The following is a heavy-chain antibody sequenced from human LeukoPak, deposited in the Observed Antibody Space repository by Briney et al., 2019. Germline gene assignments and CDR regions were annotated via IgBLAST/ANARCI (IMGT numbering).Heavy chain of an antibody. D-gene: IGHD5-24*01. CDR2: IGIDSGNT. CDR1: GFTLGDYS. V-gene: IGHV3-48*01. CDR3: ARDYKYAFDN. J-gene: IGHJ4*02. Sequence: PGGSLRLSCAASGFTLGDYSMNWVRQAPGKGLEWISYIGIDSGNTNYADSVKGRFTISGDKAKNSLYLQMNSLRVEDTAVYYCARDYKYAFDNWGQGTLVTVSS.